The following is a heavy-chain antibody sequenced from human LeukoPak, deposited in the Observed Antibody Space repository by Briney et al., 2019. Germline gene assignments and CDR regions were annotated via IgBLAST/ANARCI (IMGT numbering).Heavy chain of an antibody. CDR3: ASYIAAATGY. J-gene: IGHJ4*02. CDR2: IYHSGST. Sequence: SETLSLTCTVSGGSISSGDYYWSWIRQPPGKGLEWIGYIYHSGSTYYNPSLKSRVTISVDTSKNQFSLKLSSVTAADTAVYYCASYIAAATGYWGQGTLVTVSS. V-gene: IGHV4-30-4*08. D-gene: IGHD6-13*01. CDR1: GGSISSGDYY.